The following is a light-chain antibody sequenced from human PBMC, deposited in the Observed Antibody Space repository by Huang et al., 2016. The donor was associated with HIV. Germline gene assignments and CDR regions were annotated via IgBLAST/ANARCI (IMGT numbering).Light chain of an antibody. CDR3: QQRSNWPIT. J-gene: IGKJ2*01. CDR1: QSVSSY. V-gene: IGKV3-11*01. CDR2: DAS. Sequence: EIVLTQSPATLSLSPGERATLSCRASQSVSSYLAWYQQKPGQAPRPLIYDASNSATGIPARFSGSVSGTDFTLTISSLEPEDFAVYYCQQRSNWPITFGQGTKLEIK.